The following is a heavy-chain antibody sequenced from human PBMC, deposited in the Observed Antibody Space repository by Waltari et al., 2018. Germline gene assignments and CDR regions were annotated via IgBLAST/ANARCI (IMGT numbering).Heavy chain of an antibody. V-gene: IGHV3-7*03. J-gene: IGHJ4*02. CDR2: IKYDGSAT. Sequence: EVQLMESGGGLVQPGGSLRLSCAASGCSFSAYWMTWVRQAPGKGLEWVANIKYDGSATYHADSVNGRFSISRDNAKNSLYLQMNSVSADDTAIYYCARGSTGYVRVWDSWGQGTMVTVSS. CDR3: ARGSTGYVRVWDS. CDR1: GCSFSAYW. D-gene: IGHD2-2*01.